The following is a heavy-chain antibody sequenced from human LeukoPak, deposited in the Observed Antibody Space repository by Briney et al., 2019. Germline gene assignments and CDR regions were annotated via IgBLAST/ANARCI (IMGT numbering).Heavy chain of an antibody. Sequence: SVKVSCKASGGTFSSYAISWVRQAPGQGPEWMGGIIPIFGTANYAQKFQGRVTITADESTSTAYMELSSLRSEDTAVYYCASVSGYSYGFLVGAFDIWGQGTMVTVSS. J-gene: IGHJ3*02. D-gene: IGHD5-18*01. V-gene: IGHV1-69*01. CDR2: IIPIFGTA. CDR3: ASVSGYSYGFLVGAFDI. CDR1: GGTFSSYA.